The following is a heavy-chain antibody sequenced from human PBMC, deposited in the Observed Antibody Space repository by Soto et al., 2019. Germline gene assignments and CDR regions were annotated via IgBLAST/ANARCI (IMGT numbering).Heavy chain of an antibody. Sequence: TSETLSLTCSASGGSISSSGYSWSWIRQPPGKGLEWIGYIYHSGSTYYNPSLKSRVTISVDRSKSQFSLKLSSVTAADTAVYYCARVWGYSYGLASDIWGQGTMVTVSS. CDR2: IYHSGST. D-gene: IGHD5-18*01. CDR1: GGSISSSGYS. CDR3: ARVWGYSYGLASDI. V-gene: IGHV4-30-2*01. J-gene: IGHJ3*02.